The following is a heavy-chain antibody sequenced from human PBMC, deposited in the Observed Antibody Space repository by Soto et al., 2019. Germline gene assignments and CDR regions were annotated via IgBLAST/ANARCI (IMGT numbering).Heavy chain of an antibody. CDR1: GYTFTGYY. Sequence: GASVKVSCKASGYTFTGYYMHWVRQAPGQGLEWMGWINPNSGGTNYAQKFQGWVTMTRDTSISTAYMELSRLRSDDTAVYYCARDGGSSTLYNQNWFDPWGQGTLVTVS. D-gene: IGHD1-26*01. CDR2: INPNSGGT. V-gene: IGHV1-2*04. CDR3: ARDGGSSTLYNQNWFDP. J-gene: IGHJ5*02.